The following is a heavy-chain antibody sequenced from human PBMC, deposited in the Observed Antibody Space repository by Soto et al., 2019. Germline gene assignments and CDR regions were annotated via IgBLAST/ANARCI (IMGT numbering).Heavy chain of an antibody. D-gene: IGHD2-15*01. CDR3: DRDLADYNGMYV. CDR1: GGSISSGNYY. J-gene: IGHJ6*02. CDR2: ISHSGTT. V-gene: IGHV4-30-4*01. Sequence: QVQLQESGPGLVKPSQTLSLTCTVSGGSISSGNYYWCWIRQPPGKGLEWIGYISHSGTTYYNPSLRSRITRSVDTSRDQFSLKLSSVTAADTAVYYCDRDLADYNGMYVWGQGTTVTVSS.